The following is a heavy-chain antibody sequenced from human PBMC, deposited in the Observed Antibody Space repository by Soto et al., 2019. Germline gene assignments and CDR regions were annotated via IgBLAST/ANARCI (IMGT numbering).Heavy chain of an antibody. CDR1: GFSLTTTGVG. D-gene: IGHD4-17*01. CDR2: IYWDDDK. J-gene: IGHJ5*02. CDR3: AHRTTTVTLWFDP. V-gene: IGHV2-5*02. Sequence: QLTLKESGPPLVKPTQTLTLTCTFSGFSLTTTGVGVGWIRQPPGKTLECLELIYWDDDKRYSPSLKSRLTINKDTSKNQVVLTMTNMDPADTATYFCAHRTTTVTLWFDPWGQGTLVTVSS.